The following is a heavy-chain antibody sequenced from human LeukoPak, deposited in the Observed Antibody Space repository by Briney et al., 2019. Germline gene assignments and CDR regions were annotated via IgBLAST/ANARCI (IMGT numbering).Heavy chain of an antibody. Sequence: GSVNVSRKASGYTFISYDINWVRQATGQGLEWMGWMNPNSGNTAYAQKFQGRVTMTKNTSISTAYMELSSLRPEDTAVYYCARGRGYDFWSNYYRFDYWGQGTMVTVSS. CDR3: ARGRGYDFWSNYYRFDY. V-gene: IGHV1-8*01. CDR1: GYTFISYD. D-gene: IGHD3-3*01. J-gene: IGHJ4*02. CDR2: MNPNSGNT.